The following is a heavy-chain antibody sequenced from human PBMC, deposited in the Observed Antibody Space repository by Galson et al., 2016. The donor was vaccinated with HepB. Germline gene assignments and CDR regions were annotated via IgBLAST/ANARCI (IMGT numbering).Heavy chain of an antibody. J-gene: IGHJ4*02. V-gene: IGHV4-4*02. CDR3: GRGSSSRIAS. CDR2: IYDSGTS. CDR1: GGSISTTNY. Sequence: SETLSLTCTVSGGSISTTNYWSWVRQPPGKGLERVGEIYDSGTSTYNPSLKSRLAISVDKSKTQVSLKRTSVTAADTAVYFCGRGSSSRIASWGQGVRVTVSS. D-gene: IGHD6-19*01.